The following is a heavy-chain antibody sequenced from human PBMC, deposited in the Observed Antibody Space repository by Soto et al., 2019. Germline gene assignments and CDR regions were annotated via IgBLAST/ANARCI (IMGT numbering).Heavy chain of an antibody. J-gene: IGHJ5*02. Sequence: HPGGSLRLSCAASGFTFSSYGMHWVRQAPGKGLEWVAVISYDGSNKYYADSVKGRFTISRDNSKNTLYLQMNSLRAEDTAVYYCAKDLASSSRSDYNWFDPWVQGT. CDR1: GFTFSSYG. V-gene: IGHV3-30*18. CDR3: AKDLASSSRSDYNWFDP. CDR2: ISYDGSNK. D-gene: IGHD6-13*01.